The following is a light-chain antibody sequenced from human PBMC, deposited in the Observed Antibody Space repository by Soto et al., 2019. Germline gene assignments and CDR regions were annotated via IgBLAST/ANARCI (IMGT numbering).Light chain of an antibody. CDR2: EVS. CDR1: SSDVGGYNY. V-gene: IGLV2-14*01. J-gene: IGLJ1*01. CDR3: TSFTRSSTFV. Sequence: QSALTQPASMSGSPGQSITISCTGTSSDVGGYNYVSWYQQHPGKAPKLMIYEVSNRPSGVSNRFSGSKSGNTASLTISGLQAEDEADYYCTSFTRSSTFVFGTGTKLTVL.